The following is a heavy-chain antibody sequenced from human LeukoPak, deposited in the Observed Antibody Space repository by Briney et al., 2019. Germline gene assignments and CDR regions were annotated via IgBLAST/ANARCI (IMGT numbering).Heavy chain of an antibody. Sequence: ASVKVSCKASGYTFTSYGISWVRQAPGQGFEWLGWISAYNGNTNDAQKLEGRVTMTTDTSTSTAYMELRSRRSDDTAVYYCARPSFLEWLLSFDYWGQGTLVTVSS. J-gene: IGHJ4*02. D-gene: IGHD3-3*02. CDR1: GYTFTSYG. CDR2: ISAYNGNT. V-gene: IGHV1-18*01. CDR3: ARPSFLEWLLSFDY.